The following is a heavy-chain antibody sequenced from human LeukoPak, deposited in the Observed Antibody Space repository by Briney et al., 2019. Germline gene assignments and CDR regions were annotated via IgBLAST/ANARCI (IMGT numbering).Heavy chain of an antibody. CDR2: ISYDGSNK. V-gene: IGHV3-30-3*01. Sequence: GGSLRLSYAASGFTFSSYAMHWVRQAPGKGLEWVAVISYDGSNKYYADSVKGRFTISRDNAKNSLYLQMNSLRAEDTAVYYCARRLDCSSTSCPYGMDVWGQGTTVTVSS. CDR3: ARRLDCSSTSCPYGMDV. CDR1: GFTFSSYA. D-gene: IGHD2-2*01. J-gene: IGHJ6*02.